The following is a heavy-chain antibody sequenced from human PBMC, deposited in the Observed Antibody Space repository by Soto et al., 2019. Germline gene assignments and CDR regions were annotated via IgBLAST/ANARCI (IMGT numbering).Heavy chain of an antibody. D-gene: IGHD5-12*01. J-gene: IGHJ1*01. CDR2: IYSDGST. CDR1: GFTFSSYS. CDR3: ASGRIVSYDH. Sequence: GGSLRRSVAASGFTFSSYSITSVREAPGKGVEGGSVIYSDGSTYYADSVKTRFIISRDTSKNTLYLQMNSLRADHTAVYYFASGRIVSYDHWCQRTLASVS. V-gene: IGHV3-53*01.